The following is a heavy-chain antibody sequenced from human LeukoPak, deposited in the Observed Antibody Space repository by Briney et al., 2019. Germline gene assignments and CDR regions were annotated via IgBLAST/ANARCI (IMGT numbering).Heavy chain of an antibody. V-gene: IGHV1-2*06. CDR3: ARDGGYGALFYYYYYMDV. Sequence: ASVKVSCKASGYTFTGYYMHWVRQAPGQGLEWMGRINPNSGGTNYAQKLQGRVTMTTDTSTSTAYMELRSLRSDDTAVYYCARDGGYGALFYYYYYMDVWGKGTTVTISS. D-gene: IGHD4-17*01. CDR1: GYTFTGYY. J-gene: IGHJ6*03. CDR2: INPNSGGT.